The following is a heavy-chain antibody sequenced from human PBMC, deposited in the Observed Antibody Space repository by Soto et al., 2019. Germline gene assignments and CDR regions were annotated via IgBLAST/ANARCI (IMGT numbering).Heavy chain of an antibody. Sequence: QVQLVQSGPEVKKPGSSVRVSCRSGGDTFSSYTVSWVRQSTGQGLERMGRIIPVLGVTNYSQKFKGRITITADKAKTTAHMELSSLKSEDTARYYCARRRYCGVDCYTQYYNGMDVWGQGTSVTVSS. V-gene: IGHV1-69*02. D-gene: IGHD2-21*02. J-gene: IGHJ6*02. CDR2: IIPVLGVT. CDR1: GDTFSSYT. CDR3: ARRRYCGVDCYTQYYNGMDV.